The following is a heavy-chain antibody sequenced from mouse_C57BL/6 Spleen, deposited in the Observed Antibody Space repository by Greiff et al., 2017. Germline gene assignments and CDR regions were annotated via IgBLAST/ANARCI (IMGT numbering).Heavy chain of an antibody. J-gene: IGHJ4*01. Sequence: VQLQQPGAELVKPGASVKLSCKASGYTFTSYWMHWVKQRPGQGLEWIGMIHPNSGSTNYNEKFKSKPTLTVDKSSSTAYMQLSSLTSEDSAVYYCARGTGLYAMDYWGQGTSVTVSS. D-gene: IGHD4-1*01. CDR1: GYTFTSYW. CDR3: ARGTGLYAMDY. V-gene: IGHV1-64*01. CDR2: IHPNSGST.